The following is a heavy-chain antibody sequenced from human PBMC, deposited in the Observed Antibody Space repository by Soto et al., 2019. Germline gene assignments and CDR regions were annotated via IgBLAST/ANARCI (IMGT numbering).Heavy chain of an antibody. J-gene: IGHJ3*02. CDR1: GDSLSGYH. CDR2: VHSSGTR. V-gene: IGHV4-4*08. D-gene: IGHD3-16*02. Sequence: SETLSLTCTVSGDSLSGYHWSWVRQSPGRGPEWIGYVHSSGTRDYNPPFKGRIFISMDASKNQFSLKLTSVTAADTAVYYCANLDMITFGGVIGPNDEFDIWGQGTMVTVSS. CDR3: ANLDMITFGGVIGPNDEFDI.